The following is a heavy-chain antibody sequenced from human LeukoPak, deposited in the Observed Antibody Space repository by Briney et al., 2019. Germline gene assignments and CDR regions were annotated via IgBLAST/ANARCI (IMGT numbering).Heavy chain of an antibody. D-gene: IGHD3-3*01. CDR3: ARVRSANYFDY. Sequence: PGGSLRLSCAASGFTFSSYSMNWVRQAPGKGLEWVSYVSSSGSNIYYADSVKGRFTISRDNAKNSLSLQMNSLRAEDTAVYYCARVRSANYFDYWGQGALVTVSS. CDR1: GFTFSSYS. CDR2: VSSSGSNI. V-gene: IGHV3-48*04. J-gene: IGHJ4*02.